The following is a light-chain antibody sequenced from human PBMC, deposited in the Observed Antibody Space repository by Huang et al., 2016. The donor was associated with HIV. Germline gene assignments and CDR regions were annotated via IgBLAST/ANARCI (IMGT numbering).Light chain of an antibody. CDR2: KAS. CDR3: QHQWT. J-gene: IGKJ1*01. Sequence: IRQTQSPSTLSAFVGDRVTITCRTSHRISSWFASYQQKPGKAPNLLISKASNLESGVPSRFSGNGSGTEFTRTISGLQPDDLATYYCQHQWTFGQGTKVEI. CDR1: HRISSW. V-gene: IGKV1-5*03.